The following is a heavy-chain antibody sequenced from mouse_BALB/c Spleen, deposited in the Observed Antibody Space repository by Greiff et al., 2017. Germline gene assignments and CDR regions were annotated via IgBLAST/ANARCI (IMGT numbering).Heavy chain of an antibody. CDR2: ISYSGST. CDR1: GYSITSDYA. D-gene: IGHD2-1*01. Sequence: DVKLQESGPGLVKPSQSLSLTCTVTGYSITSDYAWNWIRQFPGNKLEWMGYISYSGSTSYNPSLKSRISITRDTSKNQFFLQLNSVTTEDTATYYCARNGGNYPFAYWGQGTLVTVSA. V-gene: IGHV3-2*02. J-gene: IGHJ3*01. CDR3: ARNGGNYPFAY.